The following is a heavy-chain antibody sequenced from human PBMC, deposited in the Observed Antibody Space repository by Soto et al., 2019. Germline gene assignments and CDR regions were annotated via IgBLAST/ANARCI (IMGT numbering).Heavy chain of an antibody. CDR1: GFSLSTRGVG. CDR2: LYWDDDA. D-gene: IGHD3-16*01. Sequence: QITLNESGPTRVKPTQTLTLTCTFSGFSLSTRGVGVGWIRQPPGKALEWLTLLYWDDDARSRPSLMSRLTITTHTWKNQVFLTMTNMDPVETATYYCAHRQRVFAGFSDCWGQGTLVTVSS. V-gene: IGHV2-5*02. J-gene: IGHJ4*02. CDR3: AHRQRVFAGFSDC.